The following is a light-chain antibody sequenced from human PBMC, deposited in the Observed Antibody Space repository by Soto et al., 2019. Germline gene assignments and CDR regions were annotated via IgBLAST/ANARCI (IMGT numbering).Light chain of an antibody. J-gene: IGKJ2*01. CDR3: MQSLQTPFT. V-gene: IGKV2-28*01. Sequence: DVVMTQSPLSLPVTPGEPASISCRSTQTLLHSNGYTYLDWYLQKAGQSPQFLIYWGSNRAIGVPERISGSGSGTDFTLRISRVEAEDVGVYYCMQSLQTPFTFGQGTKLEIK. CDR1: QTLLHSNGYTY. CDR2: WGS.